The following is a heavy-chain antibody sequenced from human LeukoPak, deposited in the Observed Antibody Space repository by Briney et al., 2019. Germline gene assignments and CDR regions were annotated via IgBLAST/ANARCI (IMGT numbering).Heavy chain of an antibody. V-gene: IGHV4-61*02. D-gene: IGHD6-19*01. CDR3: ARVKFSGSLNRRIAVAGFPDY. Sequence: SETLSLTCIVSGDSISSGDYYWSWIRQPAGKGLEWIGRISSSGSTNYNPSLKSRVTISVDTSKNQFSLKLSSVTAADTAVYYCARVKFSGSLNRRIAVAGFPDYWGQGTLVTVSS. CDR2: ISSSGST. CDR1: GDSISSGDYY. J-gene: IGHJ4*02.